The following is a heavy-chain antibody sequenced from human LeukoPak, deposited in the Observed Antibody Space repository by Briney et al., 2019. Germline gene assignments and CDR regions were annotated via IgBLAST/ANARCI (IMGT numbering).Heavy chain of an antibody. CDR2: INPSGGST. J-gene: IGHJ4*02. CDR3: AMVYDSSGYYYDY. D-gene: IGHD3-22*01. Sequence: ASVKVSCKASGYTFTSYGISWVRQAPGQGLEWMGIINPSGGSTSYAQKFQGRVTMTRDTSTSTVYMELSSLRSEDTAVYYCAMVYDSSGYYYDYWGQGTLVTVSS. CDR1: GYTFTSYG. V-gene: IGHV1-46*01.